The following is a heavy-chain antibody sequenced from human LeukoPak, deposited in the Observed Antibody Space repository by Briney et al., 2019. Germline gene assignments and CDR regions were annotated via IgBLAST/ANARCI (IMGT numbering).Heavy chain of an antibody. CDR2: IYYSGST. J-gene: IGHJ4*02. V-gene: IGHV4-39*07. CDR3: AREGGVYSSGWYPRGDGGAFDY. CDR1: GVSISSSSYY. D-gene: IGHD6-19*01. Sequence: SETLSLTCTVSGVSISSSSYYWGWIRQPPGKGLEWIGSIYYSGSTYYNPSLKSRVTISVDTSKNQFSLKLSSVTAADTAVYYCAREGGVYSSGWYPRGDGGAFDYWGQGTLVTVSS.